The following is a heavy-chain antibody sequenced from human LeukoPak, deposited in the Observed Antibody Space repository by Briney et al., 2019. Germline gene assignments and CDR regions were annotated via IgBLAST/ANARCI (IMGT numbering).Heavy chain of an antibody. V-gene: IGHV3-23*01. CDR1: GFTFSSYA. D-gene: IGHD3-22*01. Sequence: PGGSLRLSCAASGFTFSSYAMSWVRQAPGKGLEWVSAISGSGGSTYYADSVKGRFTISRDNSKNTLYLQMNSLRAEDTAVYYCAKGPGSMIVVIIDYWGQGTLVTVSS. J-gene: IGHJ4*02. CDR3: AKGPGSMIVVIIDY. CDR2: ISGSGGST.